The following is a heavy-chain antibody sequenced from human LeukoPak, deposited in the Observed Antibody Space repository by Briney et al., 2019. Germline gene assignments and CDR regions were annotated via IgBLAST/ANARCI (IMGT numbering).Heavy chain of an antibody. CDR1: GGSISSYY. Sequence: PETLSLTCTVSGGSISSYYWSWIRQPPGKGLEWIGYIYYSGSTNYNPSLKSRVTISVDTSKNQFSLKLSSVTAADTAVYYCARTYYDFWSGYYLDYWGQGTLVTVSS. J-gene: IGHJ4*02. CDR3: ARTYYDFWSGYYLDY. V-gene: IGHV4-59*01. CDR2: IYYSGST. D-gene: IGHD3-3*01.